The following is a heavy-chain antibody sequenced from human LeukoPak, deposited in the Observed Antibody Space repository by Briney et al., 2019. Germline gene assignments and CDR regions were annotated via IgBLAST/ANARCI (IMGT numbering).Heavy chain of an antibody. Sequence: PSETLSLTCAVYGGSFSGYYWSWIRQPPGKGLEWIGEINHSGSTNYNPSLKSRVTISVDTSKNQFSLKLSSVTAADTAVYYCARGSSSGWYGGWFDPWGQGTLVTVSS. D-gene: IGHD6-19*01. CDR2: INHSGST. CDR3: ARGSSSGWYGGWFDP. J-gene: IGHJ5*02. CDR1: GGSFSGYY. V-gene: IGHV4-34*01.